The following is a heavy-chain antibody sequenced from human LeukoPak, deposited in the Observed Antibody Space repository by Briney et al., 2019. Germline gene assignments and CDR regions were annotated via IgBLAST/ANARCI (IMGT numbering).Heavy chain of an antibody. V-gene: IGHV1-18*01. Sequence: GASVKVSCKASGYTFISYGISWVRQAPGQGLEWMGWISAYNGNTNYAQNLQGRVFMTTDTSTTTGYMELRSLTSDDTAVYYCARGHGLLPFDQWGQGTLLTVSS. D-gene: IGHD2-15*01. CDR1: GYTFISYG. CDR3: ARGHGLLPFDQ. CDR2: ISAYNGNT. J-gene: IGHJ4*02.